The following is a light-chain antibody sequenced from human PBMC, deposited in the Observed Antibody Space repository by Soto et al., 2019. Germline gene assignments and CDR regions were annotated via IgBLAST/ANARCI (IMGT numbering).Light chain of an antibody. CDR2: AAS. CDR1: QSISSS. CDR3: HQTYNSPFT. J-gene: IGKJ4*01. Sequence: DIQMTQSPSSLSASVGDRVTITCRASQSISSSLNWYQLKPGQAPKLLIYAASSLQSGVPSSFSGSGSGTDFTLTISSLQLEDFATYYXHQTYNSPFTFGGGTKVDIK. V-gene: IGKV1-39*01.